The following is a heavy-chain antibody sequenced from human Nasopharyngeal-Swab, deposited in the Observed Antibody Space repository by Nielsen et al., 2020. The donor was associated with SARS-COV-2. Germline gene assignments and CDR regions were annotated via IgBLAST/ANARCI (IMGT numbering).Heavy chain of an antibody. Sequence: SVKVSCKVSGYTLTELSMHWVRQAPGQGLEWMGGIIPIFGTANYAQKFQGRVTITADESTSTAYMELSSLRSEDTAVYYCARDRYDSGAYWGQGTLVTVSS. V-gene: IGHV1-69*13. CDR2: IIPIFGTA. J-gene: IGHJ4*02. CDR3: ARDRYDSGAY. CDR1: GYTLTELS. D-gene: IGHD3-3*01.